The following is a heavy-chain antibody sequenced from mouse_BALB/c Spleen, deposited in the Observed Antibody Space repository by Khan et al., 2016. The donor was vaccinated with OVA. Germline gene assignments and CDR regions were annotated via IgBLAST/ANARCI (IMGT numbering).Heavy chain of an antibody. D-gene: IGHD1-1*01. J-gene: IGHJ4*01. V-gene: IGHV2-9*02. CDR1: GFSLTSYG. Sequence: QVQLKESGPGLVAPSQSLSITCTVSGFSLTSYGVHWVRQPPGKGLEWLGVIWAGGSTNYNSALMSRLSISKDNSKSQVFLKINSLKTDDTAMYYCAGLYYYGSSFYAMDYWGQGTSVTVSS. CDR2: IWAGGST. CDR3: AGLYYYGSSFYAMDY.